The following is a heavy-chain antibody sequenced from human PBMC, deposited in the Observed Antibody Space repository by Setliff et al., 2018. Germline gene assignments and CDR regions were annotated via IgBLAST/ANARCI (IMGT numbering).Heavy chain of an antibody. CDR3: ARDPNGDYVGAFDT. CDR1: GASLSSGSYY. V-gene: IGHV3-23*01. CDR2: IHVSGGST. D-gene: IGHD4-17*01. J-gene: IGHJ5*02. Sequence: ETLSLTCTVSGASLSSGSYYWSWIRKPAGKGLEWVSSIHVSGGSTYYADSVKGRFTISRDNSRNTLYLQMNSLRAEDTASYYCARDPNGDYVGAFDTWGQGILVTVSS.